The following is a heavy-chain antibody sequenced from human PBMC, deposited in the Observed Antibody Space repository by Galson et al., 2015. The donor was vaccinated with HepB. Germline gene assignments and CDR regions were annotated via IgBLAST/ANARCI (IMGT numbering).Heavy chain of an antibody. CDR3: ARENIVVVTAIRGGHDY. J-gene: IGHJ4*02. CDR2: ISYDGSNK. V-gene: IGHV3-30-3*01. Sequence: SLRLSCAASGFTFSSYAMRWVRRAPGKGLEWVAVISYDGSNKYYADSVKGRFTISRDNSKNTLYLQMNSLRAEDTAVYYCARENIVVVTAIRGGHDYWGQGTLVTVSS. CDR1: GFTFSSYA. D-gene: IGHD2-21*02.